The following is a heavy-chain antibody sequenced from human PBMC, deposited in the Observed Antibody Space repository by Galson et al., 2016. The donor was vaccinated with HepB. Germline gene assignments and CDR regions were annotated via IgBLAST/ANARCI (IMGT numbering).Heavy chain of an antibody. J-gene: IGHJ4*02. V-gene: IGHV4-61*02. CDR1: GVSMSSTSFY. Sequence: TLSLTCTVSGVSMSSTSFYWTWIRQPAGKGLEWIGRIYLSGSTNYNPSLKSRVTISLDTSKNQFSLKLTSVTAADTAVYYCARLDYWGRGTLVTVSS. CDR2: IYLSGST. CDR3: ARLDY.